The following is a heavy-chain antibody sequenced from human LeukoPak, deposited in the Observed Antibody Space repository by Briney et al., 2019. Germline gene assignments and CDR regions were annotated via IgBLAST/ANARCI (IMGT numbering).Heavy chain of an antibody. Sequence: ASVKVSCKASGYTFTGYYMHWVRQAPGQGLEWMGWINPNSGGTNYAQKFQGRVTMTRDTSTSTVYMELSSLRSEDTAVYYCARNQYSNQSNWFDPWGQGTLVTVSS. CDR3: ARNQYSNQSNWFDP. CDR2: INPNSGGT. J-gene: IGHJ5*02. D-gene: IGHD6-6*01. V-gene: IGHV1-2*02. CDR1: GYTFTGYY.